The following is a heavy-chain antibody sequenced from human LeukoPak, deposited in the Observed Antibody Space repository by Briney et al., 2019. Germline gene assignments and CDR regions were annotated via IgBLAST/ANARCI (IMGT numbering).Heavy chain of an antibody. D-gene: IGHD2-15*01. V-gene: IGHV3-30*18. Sequence: GGSLRLSCAASGFTFSTYGMHWVRQAPGKGLEWVAVISYDGSNKYYADSVKGRFTISRDNSKNTLYLQMNSLRTEDTAVYYCAKGGVGGYYYYGMDVWGQGTTVTVSS. CDR2: ISYDGSNK. CDR3: AKGGVGGYYYYGMDV. CDR1: GFTFSTYG. J-gene: IGHJ6*02.